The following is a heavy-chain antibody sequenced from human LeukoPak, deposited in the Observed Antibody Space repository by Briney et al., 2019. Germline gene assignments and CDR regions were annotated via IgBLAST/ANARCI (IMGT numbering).Heavy chain of an antibody. Sequence: KTGGSLRLSCAASGFTFSSYSMNWVRQAPGKGLEWVSSISSSSSYIYYADPVKGRFTISRDNAKNSLYLQMNSLRAEDTAVYYCARDGGNCSSTSCSGYYFDYWGQGTLVTVSS. D-gene: IGHD2-2*01. V-gene: IGHV3-21*01. CDR3: ARDGGNCSSTSCSGYYFDY. CDR1: GFTFSSYS. CDR2: ISSSSSYI. J-gene: IGHJ4*02.